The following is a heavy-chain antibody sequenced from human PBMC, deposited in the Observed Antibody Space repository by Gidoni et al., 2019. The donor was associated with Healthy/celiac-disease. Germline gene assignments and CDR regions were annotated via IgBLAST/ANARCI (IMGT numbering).Heavy chain of an antibody. CDR1: GGTFSSYA. Sequence: QVQLVQSGAEVKKPGSSVKVSCKAAGGTFSSYAISWVRQAPGQGLEWMGGIIPIFGTANYAQKFQGRVTITADESTSTAYMELSSLRSEDTAVYYCARLNRFVTTVTNDAFDIWGQGTMVTVSS. J-gene: IGHJ3*02. CDR3: ARLNRFVTTVTNDAFDI. CDR2: IIPIFGTA. V-gene: IGHV1-69*01. D-gene: IGHD4-17*01.